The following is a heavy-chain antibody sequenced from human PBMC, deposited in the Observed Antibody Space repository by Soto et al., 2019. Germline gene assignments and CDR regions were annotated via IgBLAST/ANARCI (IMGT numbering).Heavy chain of an antibody. D-gene: IGHD6-19*01. CDR2: ISAYNGNT. CDR1: GYTFTRYG. V-gene: IGHV1-18*01. J-gene: IGHJ3*02. CDR3: ATLIAVEDAFDI. Sequence: GASVKVSFKASGYTFTRYGISWVLQAPGQGLEWMGWISAYNGNTNYAQKLQGRVTMTTDTSTSTAYMELRSLRSDDTAVYYCATLIAVEDAFDIWGQGTMVTVSS.